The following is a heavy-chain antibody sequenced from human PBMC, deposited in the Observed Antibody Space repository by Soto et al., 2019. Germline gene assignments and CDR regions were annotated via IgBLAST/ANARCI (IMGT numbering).Heavy chain of an antibody. J-gene: IGHJ4*02. CDR1: GFTFSSYA. Sequence: GVSLRLSCAASGFTFSSYAMHWVRQAPGTGLEWVAVISYEGSNKYYADSVKGRFTISRDNSKNTLYLQMNSLRTEDTAVYYCARVLGGMATVPFDYWGQGALVTVSS. CDR3: ARVLGGMATVPFDY. D-gene: IGHD4-4*01. V-gene: IGHV3-30-3*01. CDR2: ISYEGSNK.